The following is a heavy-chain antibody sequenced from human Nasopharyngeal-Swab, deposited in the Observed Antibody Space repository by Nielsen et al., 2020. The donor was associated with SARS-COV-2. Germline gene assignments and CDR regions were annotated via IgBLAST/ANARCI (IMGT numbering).Heavy chain of an antibody. Sequence: GGSLRLSCAASGLTFSSYGMNWVRQAPGKGLEWVSSISSSSSYIYYADSVKGRFTISRDNAKNSLYLQMNSLRAEDTAVYYCARGLSVVVGRRDYFDYWGQGTLVTVSS. CDR2: ISSSSSYI. J-gene: IGHJ4*02. CDR3: ARGLSVVVGRRDYFDY. D-gene: IGHD2-21*01. CDR1: GLTFSSYG. V-gene: IGHV3-21*01.